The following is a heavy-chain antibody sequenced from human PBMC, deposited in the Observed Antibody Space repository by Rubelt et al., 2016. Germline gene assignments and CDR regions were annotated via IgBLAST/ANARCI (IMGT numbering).Heavy chain of an antibody. Sequence: EVQLVESGGGLVKPGGSLRLSCAASGFTFSSYSMNWVRQAPGKGLEWVSSMTGNSQYIYYADSVKGRFTISRDNAKNSLYLQMNSRRAEDTAGYYCAGNGPGNGIVGAAFDFWGQGTLVIVSS. CDR2: MTGNSQYI. CDR3: AGNGPGNGIVGAAFDF. V-gene: IGHV3-21*04. CDR1: GFTFSSYS. J-gene: IGHJ4*02. D-gene: IGHD1-26*01.